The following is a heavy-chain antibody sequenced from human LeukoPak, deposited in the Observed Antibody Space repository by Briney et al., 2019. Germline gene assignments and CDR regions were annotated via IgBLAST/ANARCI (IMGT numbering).Heavy chain of an antibody. CDR2: IRSGGSNK. Sequence: GGSLRPSCAASEFTFSDYGMHWVRQAPGKGLEWVAFIRSGGSNKYYPDSVKGRFTISRDNSKNTLYLQMNSLRAEDTAVYYCAKVLPNYDILTGPGDYWGQGTLVTVSS. CDR3: AKVLPNYDILTGPGDY. J-gene: IGHJ4*02. V-gene: IGHV3-30*02. D-gene: IGHD3-9*01. CDR1: EFTFSDYG.